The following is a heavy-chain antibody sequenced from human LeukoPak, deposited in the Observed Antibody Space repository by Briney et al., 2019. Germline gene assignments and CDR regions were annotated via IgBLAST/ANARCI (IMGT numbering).Heavy chain of an antibody. CDR2: ISYDGSNK. J-gene: IGHJ3*02. D-gene: IGHD2-15*01. Sequence: PGRSLRLSCAASGFTFSSYGMHWVRQAPGKGLEWVAVISYDGSNKYYADSVKGRFTISRDNSKNTLYLQMNSLRAEDTAVYYCASYCSGGSCYGITDAFDIWGQGTMVTVSS. V-gene: IGHV3-30*03. CDR3: ASYCSGGSCYGITDAFDI. CDR1: GFTFSSYG.